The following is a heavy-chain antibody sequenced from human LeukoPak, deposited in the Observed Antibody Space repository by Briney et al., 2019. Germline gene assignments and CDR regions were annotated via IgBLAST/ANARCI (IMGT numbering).Heavy chain of an antibody. CDR2: IIPIFGTA. V-gene: IGHV1-69*06. D-gene: IGHD6-13*01. Sequence: SVKVSCKASGGTFSSYAISWVRQAPGQGLEWMGGIIPIFGTANYAQKFQGRVTITADKSTSTAYMELSSLRSEDTAVYYCARAAAGRGYYYYYMDVWGKGTTVTVSS. J-gene: IGHJ6*03. CDR1: GGTFSSYA. CDR3: ARAAAGRGYYYYYMDV.